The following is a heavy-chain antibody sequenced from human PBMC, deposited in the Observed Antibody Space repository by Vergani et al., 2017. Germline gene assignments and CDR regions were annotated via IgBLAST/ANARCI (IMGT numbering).Heavy chain of an antibody. D-gene: IGHD3-3*01. CDR3: ARNQVRRFWSGYYTPHWFDP. J-gene: IGHJ5*02. CDR2: ISSSSSYT. Sequence: VQLVESGGGLVKPGGSLRLSCAASGFTFSDYYMSWIRQAPGKGLEWVSYISSSSSYTNYADSVKGRFTISRDNAKNSLYLQMNSLRAEDTAVYYCARNQVRRFWSGYYTPHWFDPWGQGTLVTVSS. V-gene: IGHV3-11*05. CDR1: GFTFSDYY.